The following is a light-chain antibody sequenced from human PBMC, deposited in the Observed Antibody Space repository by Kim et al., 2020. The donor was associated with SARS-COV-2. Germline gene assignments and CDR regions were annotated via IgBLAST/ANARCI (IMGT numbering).Light chain of an antibody. Sequence: LSACVRVRVPLTCRASQRISNVLAWYQQQPGKAPKLLIYEASTLQTGVPSRFSGSGSAPEFTLTITRLQPDDFATYYCQQYYSFSSFGQGTKLEI. CDR2: EAS. CDR3: QQYYSFSS. J-gene: IGKJ2*01. V-gene: IGKV1-5*03. CDR1: QRISNV.